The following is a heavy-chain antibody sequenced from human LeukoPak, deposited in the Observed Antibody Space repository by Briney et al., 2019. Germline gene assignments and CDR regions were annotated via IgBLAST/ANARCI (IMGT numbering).Heavy chain of an antibody. V-gene: IGHV1-8*02. CDR2: INPNSGNT. D-gene: IGHD3-3*01. Sequence: ASVKVSCKASGYTFTGYYMHWVRQAPGQGLEWMGWINPNSGNTGYAQKFQGRVTMTRNTSISTAYMELSSLRSEDTAVYYCARVSLTTYYDFWSGYYTGSNYYYYYGMDVWGQGTTVTVSS. CDR3: ARVSLTTYYDFWSGYYTGSNYYYYYGMDV. J-gene: IGHJ6*02. CDR1: GYTFTGYY.